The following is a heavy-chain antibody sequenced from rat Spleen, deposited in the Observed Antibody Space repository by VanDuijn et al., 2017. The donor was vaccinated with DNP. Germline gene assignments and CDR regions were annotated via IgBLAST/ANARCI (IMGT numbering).Heavy chain of an antibody. D-gene: IGHD1-12*02. V-gene: IGHV3-3*01. Sequence: EVQLQESGPGLVKPSQSLSLTCSVTGFSITSNYRWNWIRKFPGNKLEWMGYINIAGSTNYNPSLRSRISITRDTSKNQFFLQVNSVTTEDTATYYCARAYYDGTYYPNWYFDFWGPGTTVTVSS. CDR3: ARAYYDGTYYPNWYFDF. J-gene: IGHJ1*01. CDR1: GFSITSNYR. CDR2: INIAGST.